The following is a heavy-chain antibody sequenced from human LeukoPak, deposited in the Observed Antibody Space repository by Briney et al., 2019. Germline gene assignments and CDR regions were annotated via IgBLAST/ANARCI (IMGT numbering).Heavy chain of an antibody. D-gene: IGHD3-10*01. Sequence: ASVKVSCKASGYSFTSYDINWVRQATGQGLEWMGWISAYNGNTNYAQKLQGRVTMTTDTSTSTAYMELRSLRSDDTAVYYCARDGSGSYYNLNWFDPWGQGTLVTVSS. CDR1: GYSFTSYD. CDR2: ISAYNGNT. CDR3: ARDGSGSYYNLNWFDP. V-gene: IGHV1-18*01. J-gene: IGHJ5*02.